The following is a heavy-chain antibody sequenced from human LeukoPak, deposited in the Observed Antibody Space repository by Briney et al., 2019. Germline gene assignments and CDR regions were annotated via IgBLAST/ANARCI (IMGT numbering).Heavy chain of an antibody. CDR2: ICGSGGCT. CDR3: ARRAGAYSHPYDY. J-gene: IGHJ4*02. CDR1: GFTFRSYG. Sequence: GGSLRLSCAASGFTFRSYGMNWVRQAPGKGLEWVSAICGSGGCTSYADSVKGRFTISRDNSKNTLYLQVNSLRAEDTAVYYCARRAGAYSHPYDYWGQGTLVTVSS. V-gene: IGHV3-23*01. D-gene: IGHD4/OR15-4a*01.